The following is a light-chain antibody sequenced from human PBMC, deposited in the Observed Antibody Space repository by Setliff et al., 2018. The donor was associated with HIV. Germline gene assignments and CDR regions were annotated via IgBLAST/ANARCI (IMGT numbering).Light chain of an antibody. CDR2: EVS. Sequence: QSVLAQPPSVSGSPGQSVTISCSGTSSDIGSYNRVSWYRQPPGTAPQLLIYEVSSRPSEVPDRFSGSKSGNTASLTISGLQAEDEADYYCSAYTTRNPYVFGIGTKVTVL. V-gene: IGLV2-18*02. CDR3: SAYTTRNPYV. CDR1: SSDIGSYNR. J-gene: IGLJ1*01.